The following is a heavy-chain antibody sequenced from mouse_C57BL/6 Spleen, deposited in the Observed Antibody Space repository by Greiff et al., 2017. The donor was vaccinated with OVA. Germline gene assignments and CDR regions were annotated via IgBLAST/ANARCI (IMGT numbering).Heavy chain of an antibody. CDR2: INPNNGGT. CDR1: GYTFTDYY. Sequence: EVQLQQSGPELVKPGASVKISCKASGYTFTDYYMNWVKQSHGKSLEWIGDINPNNGGTSYNQKFKGKATLTVDKSSSTAYMELRSLTSEDSAVYYCAREITTVVATGYFDYWGQGTTLTVSS. J-gene: IGHJ2*01. V-gene: IGHV1-26*01. D-gene: IGHD1-1*01. CDR3: AREITTVVATGYFDY.